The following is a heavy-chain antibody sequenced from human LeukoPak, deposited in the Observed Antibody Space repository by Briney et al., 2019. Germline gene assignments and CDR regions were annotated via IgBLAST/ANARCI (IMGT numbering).Heavy chain of an antibody. D-gene: IGHD1-26*01. V-gene: IGHV4-59*01. CDR2: IYYSGST. Sequence: SETLSLTCSVSGGSISSYYWTWIRQPPGKGLEWIGYIYYSGSTNCNPSLKSRVTISIDTSKNQFSLKLSSVTAADTAVYYCARQILGTTLYFDYWGQGTLVTVSS. CDR1: GGSISSYY. J-gene: IGHJ4*02. CDR3: ARQILGTTLYFDY.